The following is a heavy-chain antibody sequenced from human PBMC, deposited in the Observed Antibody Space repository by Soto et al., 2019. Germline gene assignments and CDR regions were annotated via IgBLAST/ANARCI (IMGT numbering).Heavy chain of an antibody. CDR3: ARGFRYCSGDSCYFRFDH. D-gene: IGHD2-15*01. V-gene: IGHV1-2*02. CDR1: GYTFSGYY. CDR2: INPNSGGT. J-gene: IGHJ4*02. Sequence: ASVKVSCKTSGYTFSGYYMHWVRQAPGQGLEWMGWINPNSGGTNYAQKFQGRVTMTGDTSISTAYMEVSRLRFEDTAVYYCARGFRYCSGDSCYFRFDHWGQGTLVTVSS.